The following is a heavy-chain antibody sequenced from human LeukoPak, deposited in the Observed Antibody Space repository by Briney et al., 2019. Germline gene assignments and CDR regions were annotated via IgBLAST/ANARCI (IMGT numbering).Heavy chain of an antibody. CDR1: GFTFSSYR. J-gene: IGHJ4*02. Sequence: GGSLRLSCAASGFTFSSYRMTWVRQAPGKGLEWVAIIKQAASETYYVGSVKGRFTISRDNAKNSLYLQMSSLRADDTAVYYCARYYCGTSTTCYMFDFWGQGTLVTVSS. V-gene: IGHV3-7*01. D-gene: IGHD2-2*01. CDR3: ARYYCGTSTTCYMFDF. CDR2: IKQAASET.